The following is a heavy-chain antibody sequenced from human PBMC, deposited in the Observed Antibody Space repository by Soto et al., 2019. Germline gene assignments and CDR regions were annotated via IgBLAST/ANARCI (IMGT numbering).Heavy chain of an antibody. Sequence: QVQLQQWGAGLLKPSETLSLTCAVYGGSFSGYYWSWIRQPPGKGLEWIGEINHSGSTNYNPSLKSRVTISVDTSKNQFSLKLSSVTAADTAVYYCARGTGGHCSGGSCYRTYDFDYWGQGTLVTVSS. J-gene: IGHJ4*02. CDR3: ARGTGGHCSGGSCYRTYDFDY. D-gene: IGHD2-15*01. CDR1: GGSFSGYY. CDR2: INHSGST. V-gene: IGHV4-34*01.